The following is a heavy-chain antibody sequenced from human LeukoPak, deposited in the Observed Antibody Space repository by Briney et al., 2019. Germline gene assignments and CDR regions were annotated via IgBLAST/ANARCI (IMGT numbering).Heavy chain of an antibody. CDR1: GFTFSSYG. Sequence: GGSLRLSCAASGFTFSSYGMDWVRQAPGKGLEWVSFIRYDGSKKYYADSVKGRFTISRDNSKNTLYLQMNRLRAEDTAVYYCAKDGRRGGIRFDIYYYYYMDVWGKGTTVTISS. J-gene: IGHJ6*03. D-gene: IGHD3-10*01. CDR2: IRYDGSKK. CDR3: AKDGRRGGIRFDIYYYYYMDV. V-gene: IGHV3-30*02.